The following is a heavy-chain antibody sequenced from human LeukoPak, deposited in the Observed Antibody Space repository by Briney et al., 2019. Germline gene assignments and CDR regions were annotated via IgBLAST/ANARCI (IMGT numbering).Heavy chain of an antibody. CDR1: GYTFTSYA. V-gene: IGHV1-3*01. D-gene: IGHD3-22*01. CDR3: ARDRLMIRGVVVVSWFDP. CDR2: INAGNGNT. J-gene: IGHJ5*02. Sequence: ASVKVSCKASGYTFTSYAMHWERQAPGQRLEWMGWINAGNGNTKYSQKFQGRVTITRDTSASTAYMELSSLRSEDTAVYYCARDRLMIRGVVVVSWFDPWGQGTLVTVSS.